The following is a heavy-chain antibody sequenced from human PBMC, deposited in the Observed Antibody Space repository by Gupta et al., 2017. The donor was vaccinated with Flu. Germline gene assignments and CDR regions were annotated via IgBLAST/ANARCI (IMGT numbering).Heavy chain of an antibody. CDR3: VKDRLDWFRLSSFDY. CDR1: GFAFSSYS. J-gene: IGHJ4*02. CDR2: ISNSGGST. V-gene: IGHV3-23*01. Sequence: EVQLLESGGGWVQPGGSLKLSCAASGFAFSSYSMSGVRQAPGKGLEWVSGISNSGGSTYYADSVKSRFTIFRDNSKNTLYLQMNSLRAEDTAVYYCVKDRLDWFRLSSFDYWGQGTLVTVSS. D-gene: IGHD3-16*02.